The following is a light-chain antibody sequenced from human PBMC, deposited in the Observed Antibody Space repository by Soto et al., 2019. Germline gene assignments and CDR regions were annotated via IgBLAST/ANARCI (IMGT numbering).Light chain of an antibody. V-gene: IGLV2-23*01. J-gene: IGLJ1*01. CDR1: SSDVGSYNL. Sequence: QSALTQPAPVSGPPGQSITIYCTGTSSDVGSYNLVSWYQQHPGKAPKLMIYEGSKRPSGVSNRFSGSKSGNTASLTISGLQAEDEADYYCCSYAGSSTHYVFGTGTKVTVL. CDR3: CSYAGSSTHYV. CDR2: EGS.